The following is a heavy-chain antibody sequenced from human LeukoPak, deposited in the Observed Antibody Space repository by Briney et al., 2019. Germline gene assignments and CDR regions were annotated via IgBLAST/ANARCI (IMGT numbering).Heavy chain of an antibody. D-gene: IGHD3-3*01. V-gene: IGHV5-51*01. CDR3: ARPQVAYDFWSGTENAFDI. CDR2: IYPGDSDT. CDR1: GYSFTSYW. J-gene: IGHJ3*02. Sequence: GESLKISCKGSGYSFTSYWIGWVRQMPGKGLEWMGIIYPGDSDTRYSPSFQGQVTISADKSISTAYLQWSSLKASDTAMYYCARPQVAYDFWSGTENAFDIWGQGTMVTVSS.